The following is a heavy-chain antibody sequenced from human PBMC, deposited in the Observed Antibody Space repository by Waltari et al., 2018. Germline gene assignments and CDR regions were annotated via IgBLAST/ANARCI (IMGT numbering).Heavy chain of an antibody. J-gene: IGHJ5*02. Sequence: QVQLVQSGAEVKKPGASVKVSCKASGYTFTGYYMHWVRQAPGQGLEWMGWINPNSGGTNYAQKFQGRVTMTRDTSISTAYMELSRLRSDDTAVYYCARGPSIAARLSWFDPWGQGTLVTVSS. D-gene: IGHD6-6*01. CDR2: INPNSGGT. V-gene: IGHV1-2*02. CDR1: GYTFTGYY. CDR3: ARGPSIAARLSWFDP.